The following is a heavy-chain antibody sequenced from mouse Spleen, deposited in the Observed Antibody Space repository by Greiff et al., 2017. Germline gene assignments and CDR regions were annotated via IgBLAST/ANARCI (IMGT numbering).Heavy chain of an antibody. CDR3: TRSKLYYGSSYNY. CDR1: GYTFTSYW. J-gene: IGHJ2*01. V-gene: IGHV1-5*01. D-gene: IGHD1-1*01. Sequence: VQLQQSGTVLARPGASVKMSCKTSGYTFTSYWMHWVKQRPGQGLEWIGAIYPGNSDTSYNQKFKGKAKLTAVTSASTAYMELSSLTNEDSAVYYCTRSKLYYGSSYNYWGQGTTLTVSS. CDR2: IYPGNSDT.